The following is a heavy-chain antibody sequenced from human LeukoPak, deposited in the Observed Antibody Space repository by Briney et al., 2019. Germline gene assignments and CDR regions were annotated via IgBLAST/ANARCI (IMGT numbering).Heavy chain of an antibody. CDR1: GFTFSSYA. CDR2: ISGSGGNT. CDR3: AIRSGPPPQN. J-gene: IGHJ4*01. Sequence: PGGSLRLSCAASGFTFSSYAMSWVRRAPGKGLEWVSTISGSGGNTYFADSVKGRFTISRDNSKNTLYFQMNSLRVEDTAVYYCAIRSGPPPQNWGQGTLVTVSS. V-gene: IGHV3-23*01. D-gene: IGHD3-3*01.